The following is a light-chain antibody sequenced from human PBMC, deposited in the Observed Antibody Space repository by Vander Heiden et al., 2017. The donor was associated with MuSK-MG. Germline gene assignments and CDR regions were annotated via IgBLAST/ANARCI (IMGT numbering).Light chain of an antibody. Sequence: DIQMTQSPSTLSASVGDRVTITCRASQSISSWFAWYQQKPGKAPKLLIYKASSLESGVPSRFIGSGSGTEFTLTISSLQPDDFATYYCQQDNSYSWTFGQGTKVEIK. CDR2: KAS. CDR1: QSISSW. J-gene: IGKJ1*01. V-gene: IGKV1-5*03. CDR3: QQDNSYSWT.